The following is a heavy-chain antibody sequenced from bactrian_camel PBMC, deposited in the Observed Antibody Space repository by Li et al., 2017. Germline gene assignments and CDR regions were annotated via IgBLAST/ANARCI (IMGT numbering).Heavy chain of an antibody. J-gene: IGHJ4*01. CDR3: AADPFPIGHRPRKGSWSCFQGANSVAY. D-gene: IGHD6*01. Sequence: QVQLVESGGGSVQAGGSLRLSCAASGVTWSSYSMAWFRQSPGKEREGVAAIMILGSTTYYADSVKGRGTISQDNAKNMVYLQVDSLKAEDTAMYYCAADPFPIGHRPRKGSWSCFQGANSVAYWGQGTQVTVS. V-gene: IGHV3S1*01. CDR2: IMILGSTT. CDR1: GVTWSSYS.